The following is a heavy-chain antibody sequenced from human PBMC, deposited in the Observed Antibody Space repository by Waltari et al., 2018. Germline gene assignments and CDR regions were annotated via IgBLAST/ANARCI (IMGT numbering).Heavy chain of an antibody. CDR2: IYPGDSDT. D-gene: IGHD3-22*01. Sequence: EVQLVQSGAEVKKPGESLKISCKGSGYSFTSYWIGWVRQMPGKGLEWMGIIYPGDSDTRYSPSFQGQVTISADKSISTAYLQWSSLKTSDTAMYYCAMIVVVNSEEKWFDPWGQGTLVTVSS. V-gene: IGHV5-51*01. CDR1: GYSFTSYW. J-gene: IGHJ5*02. CDR3: AMIVVVNSEEKWFDP.